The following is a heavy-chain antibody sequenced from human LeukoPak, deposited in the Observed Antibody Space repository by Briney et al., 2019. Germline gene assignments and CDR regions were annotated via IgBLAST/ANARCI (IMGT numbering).Heavy chain of an antibody. CDR1: GFTFDDYG. V-gene: IGHV3-20*04. CDR2: ITNWNGGST. CDR3: ARCSRSSTDCYSAFDI. J-gene: IGHJ3*02. D-gene: IGHD2-2*02. Sequence: GGSLRLSCEASGFTFDDYGMSWVRQSTGKGLEWVSAITNWNGGSTGYADSVRGRFTISRDNAKNFLYLQMNSLRAEDTALYYCARCSRSSTDCYSAFDIWGQGTMVTVSS.